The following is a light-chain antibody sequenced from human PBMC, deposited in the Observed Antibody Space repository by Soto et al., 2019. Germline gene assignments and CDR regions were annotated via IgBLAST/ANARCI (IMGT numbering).Light chain of an antibody. V-gene: IGKV3-20*01. CDR2: GAS. J-gene: IGKJ4*01. CDR1: QSFSSH. CDR3: QQYGNSPPLT. Sequence: EIMLTQPPGTLSLSPGERATLSCRASQSFSSHLAWYQQRPGQAPRLLIYGASSRATGIPDRFSGSGSGTDFTLTISRLEPEDFALYYCQQYGNSPPLTFGGGTKVDIK.